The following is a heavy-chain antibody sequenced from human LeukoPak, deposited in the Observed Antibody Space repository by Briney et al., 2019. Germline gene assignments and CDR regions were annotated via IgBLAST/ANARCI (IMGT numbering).Heavy chain of an antibody. CDR2: ISGSGNGFSI. CDR3: VKDFGRVRGTPDS. Sequence: GGSLRLSCSASGFVLSIYTMYWVRQTPGKGPEYVSTISGSGNGFSIYYADSVKGRFTISRDDSKSILYLQMNGLRSEDTAVYYCVKDFGRVRGTPDSWGQGILVTVSS. CDR1: GFVLSIYT. J-gene: IGHJ4*02. D-gene: IGHD3-16*01. V-gene: IGHV3-64D*06.